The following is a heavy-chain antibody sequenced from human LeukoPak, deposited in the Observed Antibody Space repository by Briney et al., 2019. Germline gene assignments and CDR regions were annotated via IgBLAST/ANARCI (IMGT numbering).Heavy chain of an antibody. Sequence: SETLSLTCTVSGGSISSSSYFWGWIRQPPGKGLEWIGRIYYSRSTYYNPSLKNRVTISVDTSKNQFSLKLSSVTAADTAVYYCARLVRFTMVRGAHFDYWGQGTLVTASS. CDR1: GGSISSSSYF. D-gene: IGHD3-10*01. CDR3: ARLVRFTMVRGAHFDY. CDR2: IYYSRST. J-gene: IGHJ4*02. V-gene: IGHV4-39*01.